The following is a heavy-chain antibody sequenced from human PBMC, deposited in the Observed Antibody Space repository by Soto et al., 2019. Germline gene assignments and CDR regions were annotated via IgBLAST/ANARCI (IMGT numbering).Heavy chain of an antibody. CDR3: ARAGPTLPFDY. Sequence: PSETLSLTCTVSDGSVSSGGYYWSWIRQPPGMGLEWIGYSYYSGTTYSNPSLKRRVTISVDTSKNQFSLKLSSVTAADTAMYYCARAGPTLPFDYWGQGTLVTVSS. J-gene: IGHJ4*02. CDR2: SYYSGTT. V-gene: IGHV4-31*03. CDR1: DGSVSSGGYY.